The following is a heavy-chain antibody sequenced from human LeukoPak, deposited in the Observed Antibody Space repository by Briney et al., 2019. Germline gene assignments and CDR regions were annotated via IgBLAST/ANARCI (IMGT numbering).Heavy chain of an antibody. CDR3: ARPQGYCSGGSCQGAFDI. CDR1: GFTFSDYY. D-gene: IGHD2-15*01. J-gene: IGHJ3*02. V-gene: IGHV3-11*06. CDR2: ISSSSSYT. Sequence: GGSLRLPCAASGFTFSDYYMSWIRQAPGKGLEWVSYISSSSSYTNYADSVKGRFTISRDNAKNSLYLQMNSLRAEDTAVYYCARPQGYCSGGSCQGAFDIWGQGTMVTVSS.